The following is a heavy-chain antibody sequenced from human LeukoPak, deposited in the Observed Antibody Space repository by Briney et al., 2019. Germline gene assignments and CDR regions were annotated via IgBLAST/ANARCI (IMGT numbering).Heavy chain of an antibody. J-gene: IGHJ4*02. D-gene: IGHD6-19*01. Sequence: SVKVSCKASGGTFSSYAISWVRQAPGQGLEWMGRIIPIFGTADYAQKFQGRVTITTDESTSTAYMELSSLRSEDTAVYYCALRRGSGWIPNPFDYWGQGTLVTVSS. V-gene: IGHV1-69*05. CDR3: ALRRGSGWIPNPFDY. CDR2: IIPIFGTA. CDR1: GGTFSSYA.